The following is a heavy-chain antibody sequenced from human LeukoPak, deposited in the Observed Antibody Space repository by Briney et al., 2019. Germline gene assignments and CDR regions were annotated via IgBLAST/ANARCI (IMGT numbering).Heavy chain of an antibody. CDR1: GGSISSYY. Sequence: SETLSLTCTVSGGSISSYYWSWIRQPAGKGLEWIGRIYTSGSTNYNPSLKSRVTMSVDTSKNQFSLKLSSVTAADTAVYYCARSRDEWFGGKTPLNWFDPWGQGTLVTVSS. V-gene: IGHV4-4*07. CDR2: IYTSGST. J-gene: IGHJ5*02. D-gene: IGHD3-10*01. CDR3: ARSRDEWFGGKTPLNWFDP.